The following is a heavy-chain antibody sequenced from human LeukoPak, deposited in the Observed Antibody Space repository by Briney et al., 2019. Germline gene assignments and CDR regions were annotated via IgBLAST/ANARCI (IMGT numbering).Heavy chain of an antibody. D-gene: IGHD2-2*01. CDR1: GFTFSSYA. CDR3: ARAPDDVKVPADFDY. Sequence: GGSLRLSCAASGFTFSSYAMHWVRQAPGKGLEWVSVIYSGGSTYYADSVKGRFTISRDNSKNTLYLQMNSLRAEDTAVYYCARAPDDVKVPADFDYWGQGTLVTVSS. J-gene: IGHJ4*02. V-gene: IGHV3-66*01. CDR2: IYSGGST.